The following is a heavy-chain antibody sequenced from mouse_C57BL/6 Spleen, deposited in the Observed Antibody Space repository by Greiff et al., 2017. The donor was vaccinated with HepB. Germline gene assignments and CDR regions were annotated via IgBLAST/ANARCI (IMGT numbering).Heavy chain of an antibody. V-gene: IGHV1-80*01. J-gene: IGHJ2*01. D-gene: IGHD4-1*01. CDR1: GYAFSCYW. CDR3: ARSTGTEYFDY. Sequence: VQLQQSGAELVKPGASVKISCKASGYAFSCYWMNWVKQRPGKGLEWIGQIYPGDGDTNYNGKFKGKATLTADKSSSTAYMQLSSLTSEDSAVYFCARSTGTEYFDYWGQGTTLTVSS. CDR2: IYPGDGDT.